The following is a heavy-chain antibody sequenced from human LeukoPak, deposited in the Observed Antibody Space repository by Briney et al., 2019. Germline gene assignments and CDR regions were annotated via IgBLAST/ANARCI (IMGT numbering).Heavy chain of an antibody. V-gene: IGHV3-30-3*01. D-gene: IGHD3-3*01. CDR1: GFTFSSYA. CDR2: ISYDGSNK. Sequence: GGSLRLSCAASGFTFSSYAMHWVRQAPGKGLEWVAVISYDGSNKYYADSVKGRFTISRDNSKNTLYLQMNSLRAEDTAVYYCAREALRFLEWLLRYWGQGTLVTVSS. J-gene: IGHJ4*02. CDR3: AREALRFLEWLLRY.